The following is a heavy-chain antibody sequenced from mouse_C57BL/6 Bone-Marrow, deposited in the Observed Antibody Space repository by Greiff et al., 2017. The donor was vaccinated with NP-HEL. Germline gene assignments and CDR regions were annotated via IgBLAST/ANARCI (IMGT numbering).Heavy chain of an antibody. CDR3: ARGSIYYGSSYWYFDV. Sequence: VQLQQSGAELARPGASVKLSCKASGYTFTSYGISWVKQRTGQGLEWIGEIYPRSGNTYYNEKFKGKATLTADKSSSTAYMELRSLTSEDSAVYFCARGSIYYGSSYWYFDVWGTGTTVTVSS. D-gene: IGHD1-1*01. J-gene: IGHJ1*03. CDR1: GYTFTSYG. V-gene: IGHV1-81*01. CDR2: IYPRSGNT.